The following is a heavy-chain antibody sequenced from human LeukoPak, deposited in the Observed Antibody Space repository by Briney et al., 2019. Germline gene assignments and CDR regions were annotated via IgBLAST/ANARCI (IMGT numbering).Heavy chain of an antibody. CDR3: AKDREGFVDY. J-gene: IGHJ4*02. Sequence: GGSLRLSCAASGFTFSSYAMTWVRQAPGKGLEWVSAIRGSGGSTYYADSVKGRFTISRDNSKSTLYLQMNSLRAEDTAIYYGAKDREGFVDYWGQGTLVTVSS. D-gene: IGHD1-26*01. CDR2: IRGSGGST. V-gene: IGHV3-23*01. CDR1: GFTFSSYA.